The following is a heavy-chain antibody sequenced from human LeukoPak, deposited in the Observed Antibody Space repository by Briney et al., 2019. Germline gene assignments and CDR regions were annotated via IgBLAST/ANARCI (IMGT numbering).Heavy chain of an antibody. CDR3: ARASREGAFDY. Sequence: ASVKVSCKASGYTFTSYYMHWVRQAPGQGLEWMGIISPSGGSTSYAQKFQGRVTMTRDTSTSTVYMELSSLRSEDTAVYYCARASREGAFDYWGQGTLVTVSS. D-gene: IGHD1-26*01. V-gene: IGHV1-46*01. CDR2: ISPSGGST. J-gene: IGHJ4*02. CDR1: GYTFTSYY.